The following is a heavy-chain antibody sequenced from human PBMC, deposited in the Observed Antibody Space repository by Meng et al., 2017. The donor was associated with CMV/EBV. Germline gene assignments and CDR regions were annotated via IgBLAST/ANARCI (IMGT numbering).Heavy chain of an antibody. Sequence: GESLKISRAASGFTFSSYGMHWVRQAPGKGLEWVAFIRYDGSNKYYADSVKGRFTISRDNSKNTLYLQMNSLRAEDTAVYYCAKDYWLGWYAEYYFDYWGQGTLVTVSS. J-gene: IGHJ4*02. V-gene: IGHV3-30*02. CDR2: IRYDGSNK. CDR1: GFTFSSYG. CDR3: AKDYWLGWYAEYYFDY. D-gene: IGHD6-19*01.